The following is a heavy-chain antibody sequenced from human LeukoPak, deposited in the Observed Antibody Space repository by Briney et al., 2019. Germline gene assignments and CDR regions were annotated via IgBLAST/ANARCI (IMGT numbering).Heavy chain of an antibody. CDR2: ISSSSSYI. Sequence: GGSLRLSCAASGFTFSSYSMNWVRQAPGKGLDWVSSISSSSSYIYYADSVKGRFTISRDNAKNSLYLQMNSLRAEDTAVYYCARAPSPRDTSYCYGMDVWGQGTTVTVSS. CDR1: GFTFSSYS. J-gene: IGHJ6*02. D-gene: IGHD3-16*01. V-gene: IGHV3-21*01. CDR3: ARAPSPRDTSYCYGMDV.